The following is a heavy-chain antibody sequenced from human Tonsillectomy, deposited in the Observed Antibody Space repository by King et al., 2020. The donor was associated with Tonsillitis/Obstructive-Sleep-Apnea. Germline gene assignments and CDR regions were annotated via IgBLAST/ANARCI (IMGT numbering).Heavy chain of an antibody. J-gene: IGHJ4*02. CDR2: INSGGSTT. CDR1: GFTFSTYS. V-gene: IGHV3-48*02. CDR3: AGGGALYGGFDY. Sequence: VQLVESGGDLVQPGVSLRLSCAASGFTFSTYSMIWVRQAPGKGLEWLSYINSGGSTTYYADSVKGRFTISRDNAKNSLFLQMNSLRDDDAAVYYCAGGGALYGGFDYWGQGALVTVSS. D-gene: IGHD3-16*01.